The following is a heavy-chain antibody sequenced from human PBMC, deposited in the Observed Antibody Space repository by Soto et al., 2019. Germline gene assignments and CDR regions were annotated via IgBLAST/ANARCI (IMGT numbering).Heavy chain of an antibody. CDR3: ARGESDSYGYLDWFDP. CDR1: GDSVSSNSAA. D-gene: IGHD5-18*01. Sequence: SQTLSLTCAISGDSVSSNSAAWNWIRQSPSRGLEWLGRTYYRSKWYNDYAVSAKSRITINPDTSKNQFSLQLNSVTPEDTAVYYCARGESDSYGYLDWFDPWGQGTLVTVSS. J-gene: IGHJ5*02. V-gene: IGHV6-1*01. CDR2: TYYRSKWYN.